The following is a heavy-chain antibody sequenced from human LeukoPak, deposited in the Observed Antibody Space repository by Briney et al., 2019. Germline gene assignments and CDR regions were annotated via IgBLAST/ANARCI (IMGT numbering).Heavy chain of an antibody. CDR2: ISYDGSNK. V-gene: IGHV3-30-3*01. CDR3: ARDRYYYDFWSGLDY. CDR1: GFTFSSYA. J-gene: IGHJ4*02. D-gene: IGHD3-3*01. Sequence: NPGGSLRLSCAASGFTFSSYAMPWVRQAPGKGLEWVAVISYDGSNKYYADSVKGRFTISRDNSKNTLYLQMNSLRAEDTAVYYCARDRYYYDFWSGLDYWGQGTLVTVSS.